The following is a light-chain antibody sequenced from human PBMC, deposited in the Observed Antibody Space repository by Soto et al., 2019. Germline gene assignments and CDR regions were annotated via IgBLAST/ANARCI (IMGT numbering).Light chain of an antibody. J-gene: IGKJ4*01. V-gene: IGKV1-39*01. Sequence: DIQMTQSPSSLSASVGDRVTITCRASQNIRSYLNWYQQRIGKAPKVLIYAASSLQSGVPSRFSGSGSGTDFTLTISSLDPEDFAVYYCHQRSKWPLTFGGGTKVDIK. CDR2: AAS. CDR1: QNIRSY. CDR3: HQRSKWPLT.